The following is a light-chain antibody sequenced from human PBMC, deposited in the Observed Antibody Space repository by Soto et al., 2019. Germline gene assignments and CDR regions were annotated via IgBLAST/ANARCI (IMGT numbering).Light chain of an antibody. CDR3: SSYTTPDPDV. CDR2: EVS. Sequence: QSVLTQPASVSGSPGQSITISCTGTSSDVGAYDFVSWYQQHPGKVPKYLIYEVSNRPSGVSDRFSGSKSGTTASLTISGLQAEDEADYYCSSYTTPDPDVFGTGTKLTVL. CDR1: SSDVGAYDF. J-gene: IGLJ1*01. V-gene: IGLV2-14*01.